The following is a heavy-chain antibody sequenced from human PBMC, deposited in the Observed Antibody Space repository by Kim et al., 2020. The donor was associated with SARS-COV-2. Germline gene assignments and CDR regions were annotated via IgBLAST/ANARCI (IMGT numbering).Heavy chain of an antibody. CDR2: ISGSGGST. CDR3: SKDRLADRGQVFDF. V-gene: IGHV3-23*01. J-gene: IGHJ3*01. Sequence: GGSLRLSCAASGFTFSNYDTSWVRQAPGKGLEWVSVISGSGGSTYYADSVKARFTISRDNSKNTLYLQRTSFRAEDTAVYYCSKDRLADRGQVFDFLGQ. CDR1: GFTFSNYD. D-gene: IGHD3-10*01.